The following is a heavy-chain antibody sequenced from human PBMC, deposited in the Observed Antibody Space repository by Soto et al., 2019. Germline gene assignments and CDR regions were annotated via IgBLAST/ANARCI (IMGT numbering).Heavy chain of an antibody. CDR3: TREWELAPDYYYYYGMDV. Sequence: GGSLRLSCTASGFTFGGYAMSWFRQAPGKGLEWVGFIRSKAYGGTTEYAASVKGRFTISRDDSKSIAYLQMNSLKTEDTAVYYCTREWELAPDYYYYYGMDVWGQGTTVTVSS. CDR2: IRSKAYGGTT. V-gene: IGHV3-49*03. J-gene: IGHJ6*02. CDR1: GFTFGGYA. D-gene: IGHD1-26*01.